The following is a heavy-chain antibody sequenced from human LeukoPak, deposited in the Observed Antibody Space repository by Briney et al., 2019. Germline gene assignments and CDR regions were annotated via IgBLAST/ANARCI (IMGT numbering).Heavy chain of an antibody. CDR1: GYTFTGYY. CDR2: INPNSGGT. CDR3: ARGSLMVRGVPNWFDP. D-gene: IGHD3-10*01. Sequence: EASVKVSCKASGYTFTGYYMHWVRQAPGQGLEWMGWINPNSGGTNYAQKFQGRVTMTRDTSISTAYMELSRLRSDDTAVYYCARGSLMVRGVPNWFDPWGQGTLVTVSS. V-gene: IGHV1-2*02. J-gene: IGHJ5*02.